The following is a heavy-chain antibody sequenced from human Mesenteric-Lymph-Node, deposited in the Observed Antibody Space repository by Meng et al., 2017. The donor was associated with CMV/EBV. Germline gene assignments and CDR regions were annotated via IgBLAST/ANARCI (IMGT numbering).Heavy chain of an antibody. CDR3: ARDLDVVVVPAALGY. CDR1: GFTFSDYW. D-gene: IGHD2-2*03. CDR2: INSDGSSI. V-gene: IGHV3-74*01. J-gene: IGHJ4*02. Sequence: ETLSLTCAASGFTFSDYWMHWVRQAPGKGLVWVSRINSDGSSITYADSVKGRFTISRDNAKNTVYLQMNSLRAEDTAAYYCARDLDVVVVPAALGYWGQGTLVTVSS.